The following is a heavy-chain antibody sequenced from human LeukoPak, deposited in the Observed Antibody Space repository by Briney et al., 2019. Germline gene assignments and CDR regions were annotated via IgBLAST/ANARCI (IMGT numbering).Heavy chain of an antibody. D-gene: IGHD5-24*01. CDR1: GGSISTNNHY. CDR2: VYYYGSP. V-gene: IGHV4-39*07. Sequence: SETLSLTCTVSGGSISTNNHYWVWIRQPPEKGLEWIGTVYYYGSPYYNPSLKSRVTLSLDTSKNQFSLKLTSVTAADTAVYYCARWDGHKTGAFDIWGQGTMVTVSS. CDR3: ARWDGHKTGAFDI. J-gene: IGHJ3*02.